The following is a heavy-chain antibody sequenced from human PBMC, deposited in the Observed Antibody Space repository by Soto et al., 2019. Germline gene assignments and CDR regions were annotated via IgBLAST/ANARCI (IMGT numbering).Heavy chain of an antibody. V-gene: IGHV3-23*01. D-gene: IGHD6-13*01. CDR2: ISGSGGST. J-gene: IGHJ4*02. Sequence: GGSLRLSCAASGFTFSNYAVTGVRQAPGKGLEWVSTISGSGGSTYYADSVKGRFTISRDNSKNTLYLQMNSLRAEDTAVYYCAKDQGSSWYEIDYWGQGTLLTVSS. CDR3: AKDQGSSWYEIDY. CDR1: GFTFSNYA.